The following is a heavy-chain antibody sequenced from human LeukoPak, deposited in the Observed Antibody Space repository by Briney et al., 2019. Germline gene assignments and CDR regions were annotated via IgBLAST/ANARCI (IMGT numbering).Heavy chain of an antibody. D-gene: IGHD2-15*01. J-gene: IGHJ4*02. CDR1: GFTFSSYG. V-gene: IGHV3-23*01. CDR2: FSASDGAT. CDR3: AKYLSSRFCSGGNCYPFDY. Sequence: PGGSLRLSCAASGFTFSSYGMHWVRQAPGKGLEWVSSFSASDGATYYADSVKGRFTISRDNSKNTLYLHLNSLRAEDTALYYCAKYLSSRFCSGGNCYPFDYWGQGTLVTVSS.